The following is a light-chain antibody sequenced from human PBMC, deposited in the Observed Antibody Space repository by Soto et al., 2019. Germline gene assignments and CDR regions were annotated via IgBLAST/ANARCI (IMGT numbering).Light chain of an antibody. J-gene: IGKJ1*01. V-gene: IGKV1-5*01. Sequence: DIQMTQSPSTLSASVGDRVTITCRASQSISTWLAWYQQKPGNAPKLLIFDASNLESGVPSRFSGSGSGTEFTLTIDILQPDDFATYYCQQYNSDSRTFGQGTELDIK. CDR1: QSISTW. CDR2: DAS. CDR3: QQYNSDSRT.